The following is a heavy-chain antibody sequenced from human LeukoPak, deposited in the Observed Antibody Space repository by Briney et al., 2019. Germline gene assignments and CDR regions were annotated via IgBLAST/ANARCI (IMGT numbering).Heavy chain of an antibody. V-gene: IGHV4-34*01. D-gene: IGHD3-9*01. J-gene: IGHJ5*02. Sequence: GSLRLSCAASGFTFSSYAMSWVRQAPGKGLEWIGEINHSGSTNYNPSLKSRVTISVDTSKNQFSLKLSSVTAADTAVYYCARHHYGLLRYFDWLLSAWGQGTLVTVSS. CDR3: ARHHYGLLRYFDWLLSA. CDR2: INHSGST. CDR1: GFTFSSYA.